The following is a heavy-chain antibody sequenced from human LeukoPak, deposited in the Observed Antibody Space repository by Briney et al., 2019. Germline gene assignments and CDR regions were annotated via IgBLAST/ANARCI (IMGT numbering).Heavy chain of an antibody. CDR1: GGSISSSSYY. D-gene: IGHD3-3*01. CDR3: ARHMTITIFGVVIANNWFDP. Sequence: SETLSPTCTVSGGSISSSSYYWGWIRQPPGKGLEWIGSIYYSGSTYYNPSLKSRVTISVDTSKNQFSLKLSSVTAADTAVYYCARHMTITIFGVVIANNWFDPWGQGTLVTVSS. J-gene: IGHJ5*02. V-gene: IGHV4-39*01. CDR2: IYYSGST.